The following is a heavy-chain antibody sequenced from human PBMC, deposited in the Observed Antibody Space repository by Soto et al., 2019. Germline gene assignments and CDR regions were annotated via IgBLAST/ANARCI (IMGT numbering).Heavy chain of an antibody. Sequence: RASVKVSCKASGYTFTGYYMHWVRQAPGQGLEWMGWINPNSGGTNYAQKFQGRVTMTRDTSISTAYMELSRLRSDDTAVYYCASLRVAARLYYYGMDVWGQGTTVTVSS. V-gene: IGHV1-2*02. CDR2: INPNSGGT. CDR3: ASLRVAARLYYYGMDV. D-gene: IGHD6-6*01. CDR1: GYTFTGYY. J-gene: IGHJ6*02.